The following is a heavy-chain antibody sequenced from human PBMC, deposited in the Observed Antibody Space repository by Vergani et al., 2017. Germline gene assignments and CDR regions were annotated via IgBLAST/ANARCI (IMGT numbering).Heavy chain of an antibody. J-gene: IGHJ4*02. Sequence: EVQLVESGGGLVQPGRSLRLSCAASGFTFDDYAMHWVRQAPGKGLEWVSGISWNSGSIGYADSGKGRFTISRDNAKNSLYLQMNSLRAEDTALYYCAKGQGPWQWLIDYWGQGTLVTVSS. CDR3: AKGQGPWQWLIDY. CDR1: GFTFDDYA. V-gene: IGHV3-9*01. D-gene: IGHD6-19*01. CDR2: ISWNSGSI.